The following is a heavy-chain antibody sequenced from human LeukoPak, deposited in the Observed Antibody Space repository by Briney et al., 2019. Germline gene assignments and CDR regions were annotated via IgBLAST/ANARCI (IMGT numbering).Heavy chain of an antibody. CDR3: AKELDSSGYFDY. CDR2: ISGSGGST. V-gene: IGHV3-23*01. CDR1: GFTFSNYD. J-gene: IGHJ4*02. D-gene: IGHD3-22*01. Sequence: GGSLRLSCAASGFTFSNYDMSWVRQAPGKGLEWVSGISGSGGSTYHADSVKGRFTISRDNSKNTLYLQMNSLRAEDTAVYYCAKELDSSGYFDYWGQGTLVPVSS.